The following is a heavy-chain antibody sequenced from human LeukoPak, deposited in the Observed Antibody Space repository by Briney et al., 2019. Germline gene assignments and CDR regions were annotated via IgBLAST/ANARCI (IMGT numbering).Heavy chain of an antibody. V-gene: IGHV4-38-2*01. CDR3: ARFAIVRDLATYSWIDH. J-gene: IGHJ5*02. Sequence: SETLSLTCVVSGFSSSTSYYWGWIRQPPGKGLEWIGVVFHTGITYYNTSLQSRVTISIDTSKRHFSLQLTSVTAADTAVYFCARFAIVRDLATYSWIDHWGQGTLVTVSS. D-gene: IGHD3-10*01. CDR2: VFHTGIT. CDR1: GFSSSTSYY.